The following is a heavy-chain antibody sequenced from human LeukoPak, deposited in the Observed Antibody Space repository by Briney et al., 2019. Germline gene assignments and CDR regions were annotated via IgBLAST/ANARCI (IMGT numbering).Heavy chain of an antibody. CDR2: IIPIFGTA. J-gene: IGHJ4*02. D-gene: IGHD2-2*01. CDR3: ATQWRYCSSTSCYGRGYNLVY. CDR1: GGTFSSYA. Sequence: SVKVSFTASGGTFSSYAISWVRQAPGQGLEWMGGIIPIFGTANYAQKFQGRVTITADESTSTAYMELSSLRSEDTAVYYCATQWRYCSSTSCYGRGYNLVYWGQGTLVTVSS. V-gene: IGHV1-69*13.